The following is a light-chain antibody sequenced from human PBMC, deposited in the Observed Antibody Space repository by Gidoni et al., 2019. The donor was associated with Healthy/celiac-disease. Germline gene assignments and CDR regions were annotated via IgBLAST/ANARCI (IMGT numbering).Light chain of an antibody. CDR2: AAS. CDR1: QSISTY. J-gene: IGKJ1*01. Sequence: DIQMTQSPSSLSASVGDRVTITCRASQSISTYLNWYQQKPGKAPNLLIYAASSLQSGVPSRFSGSGSGPDFTLTISSLQPEDFATYNCQQSYRTRTFGQGTKVEIK. CDR3: QQSYRTRT. V-gene: IGKV1-39*01.